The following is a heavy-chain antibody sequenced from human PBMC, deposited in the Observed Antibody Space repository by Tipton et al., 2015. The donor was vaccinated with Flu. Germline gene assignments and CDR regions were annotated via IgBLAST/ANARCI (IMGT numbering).Heavy chain of an antibody. Sequence: TLSLTCTVPGGSIGSFYWNWIRQPPGKGLEWIGYIYNGQYTKYNPSLKSRVTISMDTSKKQFSLHLTSVTAADTAVYYCARDPSLGMPDYFDYWGQGTLITASS. D-gene: IGHD2-2*01. CDR1: GGSIGSFY. J-gene: IGHJ4*02. V-gene: IGHV4-59*12. CDR2: IYNGQYT. CDR3: ARDPSLGMPDYFDY.